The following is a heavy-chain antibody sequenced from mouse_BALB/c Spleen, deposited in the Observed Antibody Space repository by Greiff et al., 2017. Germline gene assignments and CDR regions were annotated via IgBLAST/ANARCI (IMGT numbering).Heavy chain of an antibody. CDR2: ISYDGSN. CDR3: ARDSAYYRYFDD. D-gene: IGHD2-14*01. Sequence: EVQLQESGPGLVKPSQSLSLTCSVTGYSITSGYYWNWIRQFPGNILEWMGYISYDGSNNYNPSLKNRISITRDTSKNHFFLKLNSVTTEDTATYYCARDSAYYRYFDDWGQGTTLTVSA. V-gene: IGHV3-6*02. J-gene: IGHJ2*01. CDR1: GYSITSGYY.